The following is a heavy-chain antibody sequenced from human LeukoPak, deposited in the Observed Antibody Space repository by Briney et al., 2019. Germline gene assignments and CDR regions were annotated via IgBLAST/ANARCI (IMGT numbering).Heavy chain of an antibody. J-gene: IGHJ4*02. CDR1: GFSFSDYT. CDR3: TESSRQVFDS. Sequence: GGSLRLSCAASGFSFSDYTMHWVRQAPGKGLEWVALISDDGVNKRYAASVRGRFTISRDNPKNTLYLQMNSLRPEDMAFYYCTESSRQVFDSWGQGILVTVSS. V-gene: IGHV3-30-3*01. CDR2: ISDDGVNK.